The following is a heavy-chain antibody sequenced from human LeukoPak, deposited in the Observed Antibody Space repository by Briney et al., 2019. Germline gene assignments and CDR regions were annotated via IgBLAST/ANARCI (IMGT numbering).Heavy chain of an antibody. V-gene: IGHV3-21*01. CDR3: AREGLALAGPAYYYYYGMDV. D-gene: IGHD6-19*01. Sequence: GGSLRLSCAASGFTFSSYIMNWVRQAPGKGLEWVSSISSSSNYISYADSVEGRFTISRDNARSSLYLQLNSLGAEDTAVYYCAREGLALAGPAYYYYYGMDVWGQGTLITVSS. CDR2: ISSSSNYI. J-gene: IGHJ6*02. CDR1: GFTFSSYI.